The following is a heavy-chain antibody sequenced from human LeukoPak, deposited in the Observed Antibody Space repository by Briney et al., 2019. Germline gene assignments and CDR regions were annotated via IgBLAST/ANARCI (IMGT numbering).Heavy chain of an antibody. J-gene: IGHJ5*02. CDR2: INHSGST. V-gene: IGHV4-34*01. CDR3: ARGHMAGYYLVGWFDP. CDR1: GGSFSGYY. D-gene: IGHD3-9*01. Sequence: SETLSLTCAVYGGSFSGYYWSWIRQPPGKGLEWIGEINHSGSTNYNPSLKSRVTISVDTSKNQFSLKLSSVTAADTAVYYCARGHMAGYYLVGWFDPWGQGTLVTVSS.